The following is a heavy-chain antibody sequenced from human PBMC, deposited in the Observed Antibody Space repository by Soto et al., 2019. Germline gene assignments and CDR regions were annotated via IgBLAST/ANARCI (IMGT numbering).Heavy chain of an antibody. CDR3: ATSQKGYNWNYFDH. V-gene: IGHV4-39*01. CDR1: GASISGSYYY. D-gene: IGHD1-20*01. Sequence: SETLSLTXAVSGASISGSYYYWAWLRQSPGKGPEWIGSVFYTGFTSYNPSLESRVPVSVDTSKSQFSLKLSAVTAADTAVYYCATSQKGYNWNYFDHWGQGALVTVSS. CDR2: VFYTGFT. J-gene: IGHJ4*02.